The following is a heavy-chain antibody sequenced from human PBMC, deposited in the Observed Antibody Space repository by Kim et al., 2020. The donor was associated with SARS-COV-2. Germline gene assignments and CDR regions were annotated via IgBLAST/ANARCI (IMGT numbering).Heavy chain of an antibody. D-gene: IGHD3-10*01. CDR2: MNPNSGNT. V-gene: IGHV1-8*01. CDR3: ARVWRITMVRGVIARAFDI. Sequence: ASVKVSCKASGYTFTSYDINWVRQATGQGLEWMGWMNPNSGNTGYAQKFQGRVTMTRNTSISTAYMELSSLRSEDTAVYYCARVWRITMVRGVIARAFDIWGQGTMVTVSS. J-gene: IGHJ3*02. CDR1: GYTFTSYD.